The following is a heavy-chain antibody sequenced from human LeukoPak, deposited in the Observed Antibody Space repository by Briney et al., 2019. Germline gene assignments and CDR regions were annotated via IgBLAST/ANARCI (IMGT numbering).Heavy chain of an antibody. J-gene: IGHJ6*02. D-gene: IGHD2-2*01. CDR2: IYSGGST. CDR1: GFTFDDYA. CDR3: ASGRGSTSFYGMDV. Sequence: PGRSLRLSCAASGFTFDDYAMHWVRQAPGKGLEWVSVIYSGGSTYYADSVKGRFTISRDNSKNTLYLQMNSLRAEDTAVYYCASGRGSTSFYGMDVWGQGTTVTVSS. V-gene: IGHV3-53*01.